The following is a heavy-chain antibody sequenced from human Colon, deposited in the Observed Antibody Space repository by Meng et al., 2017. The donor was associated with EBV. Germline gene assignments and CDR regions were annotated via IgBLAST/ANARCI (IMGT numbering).Heavy chain of an antibody. V-gene: IGHV4-30-4*03. CDR1: GGSISGGDYY. Sequence: QVQLQESGPGLVKPSQTLSLTCTVSGGSISGGDYYWSWIRQPPGKGLEWIGEIYHSGRTNYNPSVKSRVSMSVDKSQNHFSLRLSSVTAADTAVYYCTTLYGDSISWGQGTLVTVSS. CDR3: TTLYGDSIS. J-gene: IGHJ4*02. CDR2: IYHSGRT. D-gene: IGHD4-17*01.